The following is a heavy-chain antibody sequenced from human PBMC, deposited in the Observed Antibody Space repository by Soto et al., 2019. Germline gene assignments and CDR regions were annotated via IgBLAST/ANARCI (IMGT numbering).Heavy chain of an antibody. V-gene: IGHV2-5*02. CDR2: IYWDDDK. J-gene: IGHJ4*02. D-gene: IGHD6-19*01. Sequence: QITLKETGPTLVKPTQTLTLTCTVSGFSLSSTRMAVGWIRQPPGKALEWLALIYWDDDKRYSPFLKRRLTITTDTSKNQVVLTMSNMEPLDTARYYCAHIVVAGLGYYFDYWGQGTLVTVSS. CDR1: GFSLSSTRMA. CDR3: AHIVVAGLGYYFDY.